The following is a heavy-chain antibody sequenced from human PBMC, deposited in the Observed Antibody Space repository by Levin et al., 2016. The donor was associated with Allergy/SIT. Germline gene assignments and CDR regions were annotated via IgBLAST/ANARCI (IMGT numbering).Heavy chain of an antibody. CDR1: GGSISSDSYY. J-gene: IGHJ3*02. D-gene: IGHD7-27*01. CDR2: IYYSGST. V-gene: IGHV4-39*01. CDR3: ARLTSGWGAVVRGVIDI. Sequence: SETLSLTCTVSGGSISSDSYYWGWIRQPPGKGLEWIGSIYYSGSTYYNPSLKSRVTMSLDTSKNQFSLKLSSVTAADTAVYYCARLTSGWGAVVRGVIDIWGQGTMVTVSS.